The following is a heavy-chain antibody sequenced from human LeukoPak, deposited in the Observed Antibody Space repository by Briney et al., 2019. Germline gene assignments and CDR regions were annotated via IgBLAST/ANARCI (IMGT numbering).Heavy chain of an antibody. CDR3: AREGNYYDSSGYYYTDY. J-gene: IGHJ4*02. D-gene: IGHD3-22*01. Sequence: SVKVSCKASGGTFSSYAISWVRQAPGQGLEWMGGIIPIFGTANYAQKFQGRVTITVDESTSTAYMELSSLRSEDTAVYYCAREGNYYDSSGYYYTDYWGQGTLVTVSS. V-gene: IGHV1-69*13. CDR1: GGTFSSYA. CDR2: IIPIFGTA.